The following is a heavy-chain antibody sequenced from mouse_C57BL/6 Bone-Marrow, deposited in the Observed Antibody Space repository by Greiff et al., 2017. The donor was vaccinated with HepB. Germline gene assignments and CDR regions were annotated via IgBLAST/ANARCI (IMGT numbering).Heavy chain of an antibody. CDR1: GYTFTDYY. V-gene: IGHV1-19*01. J-gene: IGHJ2*01. CDR3: ARGGLRNY. CDR2: INPYNGGT. D-gene: IGHD2-2*01. Sequence: EVQLQQSGPVLVKPGASVKMSCKAPGYTFTDYYMNWVKQSHGKSLEWIGVINPYNGGTSYNQKFKGKATLTVDKSSSTAYMELNSLKSEDSAVYYCARGGLRNYWGQGTTLTVSS.